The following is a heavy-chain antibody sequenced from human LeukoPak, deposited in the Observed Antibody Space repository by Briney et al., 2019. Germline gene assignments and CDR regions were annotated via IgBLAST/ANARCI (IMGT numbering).Heavy chain of an antibody. Sequence: PSETLSLTCTVSGGSISSNYWSWIRQPPGKGLEWIGNVDYRGSTNYNPSLKSRVTISLDSSKIQISLKLSSVTAAETAVYYCTRSPGPTPYYFDYWGQGTLVSVSS. V-gene: IGHV4-59*01. J-gene: IGHJ4*02. CDR3: TRSPGPTPYYFDY. D-gene: IGHD4-23*01. CDR2: VDYRGST. CDR1: GGSISSNY.